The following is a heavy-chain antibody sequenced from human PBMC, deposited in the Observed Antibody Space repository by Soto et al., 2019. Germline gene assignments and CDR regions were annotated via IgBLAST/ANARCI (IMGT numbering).Heavy chain of an antibody. V-gene: IGHV3-23*01. J-gene: IGHJ3*01. D-gene: IGHD2-8*01. CDR1: GFTFNNYA. Sequence: EVQLLESGGALVQPGGSLRLACAASGFTFNNYAMNWVRQAPGRGLEWVSIISPNGDSTYYADSVKGQFSISRDNSQNTVVLQMNSLRAEDTAIYFCAKVRLTDYLRYAPHLWGQGTLVTVSS. CDR3: AKVRLTDYLRYAPHL. CDR2: ISPNGDST.